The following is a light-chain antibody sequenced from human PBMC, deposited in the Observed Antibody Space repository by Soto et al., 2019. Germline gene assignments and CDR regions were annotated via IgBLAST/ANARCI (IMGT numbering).Light chain of an antibody. J-gene: IGLJ1*01. CDR2: ENN. Sequence: QSVLTQPPSVSAAPGQKVTISCSGSSSKIGNNYVSWYQQLPGTAPKLLIYENNKRPSGIPDRFSGSKSGTSATLGITGLQTGDEADYYCGTWDSSLRGVFGTGTKVTVL. V-gene: IGLV1-51*02. CDR1: SSKIGNNY. CDR3: GTWDSSLRGV.